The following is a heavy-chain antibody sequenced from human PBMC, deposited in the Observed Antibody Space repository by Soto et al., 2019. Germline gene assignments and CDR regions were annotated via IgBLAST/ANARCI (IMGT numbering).Heavy chain of an antibody. V-gene: IGHV5-51*01. D-gene: IGHD3-10*01. CDR1: GYSFTSYW. Sequence: EVQLVQSGAEVKKPRESLKISCKGSGYSFTSYWIGWVRQMPGKGLEWMGIIYPGDSDTRYSPPFQGQVTTSADQSLGTADLRWSSLMASETPMYYWARHENLDISYGSGSHLDSWGQGALVTVSS. CDR2: IYPGDSDT. J-gene: IGHJ4*02. CDR3: ARHENLDISYGSGSHLDS.